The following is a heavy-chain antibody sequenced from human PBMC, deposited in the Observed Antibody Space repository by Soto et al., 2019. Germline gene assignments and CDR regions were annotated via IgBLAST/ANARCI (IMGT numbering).Heavy chain of an antibody. V-gene: IGHV3-30*18. D-gene: IGHD2-2*01. Sequence: QVQLVESGGGVVQPGRSLRLSCAASGFTFSSYGMHWVRQAPGKGLEWVAVISYDGSNKYYADSVKGRFTISRDNSKNTLYLQMNSLRAEDTAVYYCAKGGYCISTSCYNDYWGQGTLVTVSS. CDR2: ISYDGSNK. CDR1: GFTFSSYG. CDR3: AKGGYCISTSCYNDY. J-gene: IGHJ4*02.